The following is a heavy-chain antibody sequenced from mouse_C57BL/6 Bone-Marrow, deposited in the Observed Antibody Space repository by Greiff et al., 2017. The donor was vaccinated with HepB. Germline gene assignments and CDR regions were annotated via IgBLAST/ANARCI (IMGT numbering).Heavy chain of an antibody. CDR2: ISYDGSN. D-gene: IGHD1-1*01. J-gene: IGHJ2*01. V-gene: IGHV3-6*01. CDR3: ARDLFITTVVGDY. Sequence: ESGPGLVKPSQSLSLTCSVTGYSIPSGYYWNWIRQFPGNKLEWMGYISYDGSNNYNPSLKNRISITRYTSKNQFFLKLNSVTTEDTATYYCARDLFITTVVGDYWGQGTTLTVSS. CDR1: GYSIPSGYY.